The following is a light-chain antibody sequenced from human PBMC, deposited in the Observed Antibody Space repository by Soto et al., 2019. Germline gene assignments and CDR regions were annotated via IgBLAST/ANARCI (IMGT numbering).Light chain of an antibody. CDR1: SSNIGSNY. Sequence: QSVLTQPPSASGTPGQGVTISCSGSSSNIGSNYVYWYQQLPGTAPKLLIYRNNQRPSGVPDRFSGSKSGTSASLAISGLRSEDEADYYCAAWDDSLSGAFGGGTKL. J-gene: IGLJ2*01. CDR2: RNN. CDR3: AAWDDSLSGA. V-gene: IGLV1-47*01.